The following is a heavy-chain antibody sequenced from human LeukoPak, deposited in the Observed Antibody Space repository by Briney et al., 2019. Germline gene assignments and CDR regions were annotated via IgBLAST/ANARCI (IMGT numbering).Heavy chain of an antibody. J-gene: IGHJ3*02. D-gene: IGHD3-16*01. V-gene: IGHV1-2*02. CDR1: GYTFTGYY. CDR2: INPNSGGT. Sequence: ASVKASCKASGYTFTGYYMHWVRQAPGQGLEWMGWINPNSGGTNYAQKFQGRVTMTRDTSISTAYMELSRLRSDDTAVYYCARDQRGARENAFDIWGQGTMVTVSS. CDR3: ARDQRGARENAFDI.